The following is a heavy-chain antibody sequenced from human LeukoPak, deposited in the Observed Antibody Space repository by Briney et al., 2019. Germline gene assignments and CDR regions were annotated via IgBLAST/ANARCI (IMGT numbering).Heavy chain of an antibody. CDR1: GFTFSSYS. CDR3: ARVVYASSNWFDP. CDR2: ISSSSSTI. V-gene: IGHV3-48*04. Sequence: GGSLRPSCAASGFTFSSYSMNWVRQAPGKGLEWVSYISSSSSTIYYADSVKGRFTISRDNAKNSLYLQMNSLRAEDTAVYYCARVVYASSNWFDPWGQGTLVTVSS. D-gene: IGHD2-8*01. J-gene: IGHJ5*02.